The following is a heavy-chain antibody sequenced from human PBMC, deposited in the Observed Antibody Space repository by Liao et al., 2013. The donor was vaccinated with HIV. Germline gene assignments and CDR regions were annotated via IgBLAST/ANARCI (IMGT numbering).Heavy chain of an antibody. J-gene: IGHJ4*02. CDR2: INHSGST. Sequence: QVQLQESGPGLVKPSETLSLTCTVSGGSISNYYWSWIRQSPGKGLEWIGEINHSGSTNYNPSLKSRVTISVDTSKNQFSLKLSSVTAADTAVYYCARVEWFGEFFSYYFDYWGQGTLVTVSS. CDR3: ARVEWFGEFFSYYFDY. D-gene: IGHD3-10*01. V-gene: IGHV4-59*12. CDR1: GGSISNYY.